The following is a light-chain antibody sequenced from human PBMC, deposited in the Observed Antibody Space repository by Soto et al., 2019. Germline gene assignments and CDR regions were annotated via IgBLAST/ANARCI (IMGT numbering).Light chain of an antibody. CDR3: AAWDDSLNGGV. J-gene: IGLJ3*02. CDR1: SSNIGSNT. V-gene: IGLV1-44*01. Sequence: QTVVTQPPSASGTPGQRVTLSCSGSSSNIGSNTVNWYQQLPGTAPKLLIYSNNQRPSGVPDRFSGSKSGTSASLAISGLQSEDEADYYCAAWDDSLNGGVFGGGTKVTVL. CDR2: SNN.